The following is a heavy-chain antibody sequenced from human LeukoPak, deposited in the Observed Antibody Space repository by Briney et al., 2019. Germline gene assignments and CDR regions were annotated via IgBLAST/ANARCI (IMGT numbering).Heavy chain of an antibody. CDR1: GFTFSSYG. CDR3: ARLPHYDSSGYYYYFDY. V-gene: IGHV3-30*02. Sequence: GGSLRLSCAASGFTFSSYGMHWVRQAPGKGLEWVAFIRYDGSNKYYADSVKGRFTISRDNSKNTLYLQMNSLRAEDTAVYYCARLPHYDSSGYYYYFDYWGQGTLVTVSS. J-gene: IGHJ4*02. D-gene: IGHD3-22*01. CDR2: IRYDGSNK.